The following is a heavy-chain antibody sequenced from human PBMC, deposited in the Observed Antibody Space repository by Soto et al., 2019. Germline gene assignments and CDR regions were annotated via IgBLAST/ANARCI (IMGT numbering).Heavy chain of an antibody. J-gene: IGHJ6*02. CDR1: GFTFSSYG. Sequence: GGSLRLSCAASGFTFSSYGMHWVRQAPGKGLEWVAVISYDGSNKYYADSVKGRFTISRDNAKNSLYLQMDSLRDEDTAVYYCARDHGGSTWFVGIYYYFGVDVWGQGTTVTVSS. V-gene: IGHV3-30*03. CDR2: ISYDGSNK. D-gene: IGHD3-10*01. CDR3: ARDHGGSTWFVGIYYYFGVDV.